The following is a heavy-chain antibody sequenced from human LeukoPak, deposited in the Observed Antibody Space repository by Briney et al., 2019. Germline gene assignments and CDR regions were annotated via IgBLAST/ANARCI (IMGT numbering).Heavy chain of an antibody. Sequence: GGSLRLSCAASGFTFSSYGMHWVSQAPGKGLEWVAVISYDGSNKYYADSVKGRFTISRDNSKNTLYLQMNSLRAEDTAVYYCAKERFGAFDIWGQGTMVTVSS. J-gene: IGHJ3*02. CDR2: ISYDGSNK. CDR1: GFTFSSYG. V-gene: IGHV3-30*18. D-gene: IGHD3-16*01. CDR3: AKERFGAFDI.